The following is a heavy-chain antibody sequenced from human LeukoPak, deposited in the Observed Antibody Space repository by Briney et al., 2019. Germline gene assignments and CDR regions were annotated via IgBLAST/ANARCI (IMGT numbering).Heavy chain of an antibody. J-gene: IGHJ4*02. D-gene: IGHD3-10*01. CDR1: GFTFDDYA. CDR2: ISWNSGSI. CDR3: ARDGWFGELLPLDY. V-gene: IGHV3-9*01. Sequence: SGRSLRLSCAASGFTFDDYAMHWVRQAPGKGLEWVSGISWNSGSIGYADSVKGRFTISRDNSKNTLYLQMNSLRAEDTAVYYCARDGWFGELLPLDYWGQGTLVTVSS.